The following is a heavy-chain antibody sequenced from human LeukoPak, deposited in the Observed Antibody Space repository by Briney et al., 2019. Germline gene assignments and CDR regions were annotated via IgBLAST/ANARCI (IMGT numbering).Heavy chain of an antibody. CDR2: IYSGGST. D-gene: IGHD2-2*01. J-gene: IGHJ4*02. CDR1: GFTVSSKY. Sequence: GGSLRLSCAASGFTVSSKYMSWVRQAPGKGLEWVSVIYSGGSTYYADSVRGRFTISRDNSKNTLCLQMNSLRAEDTAVYYCAEGGYCNNSNCYTFDYWGQGTLVTVSS. V-gene: IGHV3-53*01. CDR3: AEGGYCNNSNCYTFDY.